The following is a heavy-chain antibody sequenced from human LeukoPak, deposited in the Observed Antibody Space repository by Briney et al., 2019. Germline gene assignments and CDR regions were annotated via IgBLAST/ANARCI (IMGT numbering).Heavy chain of an antibody. D-gene: IGHD1-26*01. CDR2: IYTSGST. J-gene: IGHJ6*03. Sequence: SQTLSLTCTVSGGSISSGSYYWSWIRQPAGKGLEWSGRIYTSGSTNYNPSLKSRVTISVDTSKNQFSLKLSSVTAADTAVYYCARGEVGATTTPHYYYYYMDVWGKGTTATVSS. V-gene: IGHV4-61*02. CDR3: ARGEVGATTTPHYYYYYMDV. CDR1: GGSISSGSYY.